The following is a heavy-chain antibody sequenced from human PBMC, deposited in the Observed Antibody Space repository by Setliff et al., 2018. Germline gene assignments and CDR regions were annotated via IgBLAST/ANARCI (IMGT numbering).Heavy chain of an antibody. CDR2: IRQDAGKK. Sequence: GGSLRLSCAASGFTFSDYWMSWVRQAPGKGLEWVANIRQDAGKKNYVGSVKGRFTISRDNAKNSLYLQMNSLRAEDTAVYYCAKASSSWYRGIYYYYYYMDVWGKGTTVTVSS. D-gene: IGHD6-13*01. CDR3: AKASSSWYRGIYYYYYYMDV. J-gene: IGHJ6*03. V-gene: IGHV3-7*01. CDR1: GFTFSDYW.